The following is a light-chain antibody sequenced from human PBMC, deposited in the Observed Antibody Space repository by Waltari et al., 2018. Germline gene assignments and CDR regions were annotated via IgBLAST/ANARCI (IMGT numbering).Light chain of an antibody. CDR3: QSFDIRLSGGVV. Sequence: QSVLTQPPSMSGAPGQRVTISCTGRSSNIGAGHDVPWYQVFPGTAPKLLIYGNNNLPSGVPDRFSGSKSDTSASLAIGGLQAEDEADYYCQSFDIRLSGGVVFGGGTKVTVL. CDR2: GNN. J-gene: IGLJ3*02. V-gene: IGLV1-40*01. CDR1: SSNIGAGHD.